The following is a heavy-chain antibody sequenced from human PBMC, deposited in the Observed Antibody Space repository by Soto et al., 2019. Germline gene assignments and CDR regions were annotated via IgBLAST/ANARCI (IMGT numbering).Heavy chain of an antibody. CDR1: GGSISSYY. J-gene: IGHJ4*02. Sequence: SETLSLTCTVSGGSISSYYWSWIRQPPGKGLEWIGYIYYSGSTNYNPSLKSRVTISVDTSKNQFSLKLSSVTAADTAVYYCASGIFGRPEQYYFDYWGQGTLVTVSS. CDR2: IYYSGST. V-gene: IGHV4-59*01. CDR3: ASGIFGRPEQYYFDY. D-gene: IGHD3-3*01.